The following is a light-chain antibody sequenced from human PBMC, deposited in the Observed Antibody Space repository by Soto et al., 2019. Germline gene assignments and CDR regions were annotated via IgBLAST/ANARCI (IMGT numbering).Light chain of an antibody. Sequence: EIVLTQSPGTLSLSPGERATLSCRASQSVTSGYLAWYQQQPNQAPRLLIXGASYRATGIPDRFSGGGSGTDFTLTISRLEPEEFAVYYCQHYSSSPPAITFGQGTRLEIK. CDR3: QHYSSSPPAIT. CDR2: GAS. J-gene: IGKJ5*01. V-gene: IGKV3-20*01. CDR1: QSVTSGY.